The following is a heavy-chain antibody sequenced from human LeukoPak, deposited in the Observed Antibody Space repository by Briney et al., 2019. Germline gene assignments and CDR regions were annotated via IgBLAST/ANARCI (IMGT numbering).Heavy chain of an antibody. D-gene: IGHD1-26*01. CDR2: INTNTGNP. J-gene: IGHJ4*02. CDR3: ARVSGSYAPYFDY. Sequence: MNXVRQAPGQGLGWMGWINTNTGNPTYAQGFTGRFVFSLDTSVSTAYLQISSLKAEDTAVYYCARVSGSYAPYFDYWGQGTLVTVSS. V-gene: IGHV7-4-1*02.